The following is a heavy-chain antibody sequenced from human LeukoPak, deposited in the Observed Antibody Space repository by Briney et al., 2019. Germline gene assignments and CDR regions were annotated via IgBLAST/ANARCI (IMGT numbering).Heavy chain of an antibody. V-gene: IGHV3-7*01. J-gene: IGHJ4*02. Sequence: PGGSLRLSCAASGFTFSSYWMSWVRQAPGKGLEWVASIKSDGTEKYYGASLQGRSPISRDNAKNSLYLQMNRLTAEDTAAYYCASGSYFDDWGQGTLVTVSS. CDR2: IKSDGTEK. CDR3: ASGSYFDD. CDR1: GFTFSSYW. D-gene: IGHD1-26*01.